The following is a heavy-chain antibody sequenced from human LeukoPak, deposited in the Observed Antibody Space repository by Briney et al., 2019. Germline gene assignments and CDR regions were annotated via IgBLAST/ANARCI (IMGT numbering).Heavy chain of an antibody. CDR1: GGSISSSSYY. V-gene: IGHV4-39*01. CDR2: IYYSGST. CDR3: ARHQSYFDVLTGYPFDY. Sequence: PSETLSLTCTVSGGSISSSSYYWGWIRRPPGKGLEWIGSIYYSGSTYYNPSLKSRVTISVDTSKNQFSLRLSSVTAADTAVYYCARHQSYFDVLTGYPFDYWGQGTLVTVSS. J-gene: IGHJ4*02. D-gene: IGHD3-9*01.